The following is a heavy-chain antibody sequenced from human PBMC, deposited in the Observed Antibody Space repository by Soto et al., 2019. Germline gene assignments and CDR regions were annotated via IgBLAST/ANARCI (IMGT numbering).Heavy chain of an antibody. CDR3: ARGSDYDFWAAIDY. J-gene: IGHJ4*02. D-gene: IGHD3-3*01. V-gene: IGHV1-8*01. CDR1: GYTFTSYY. Sequence: ASMKVSCKASGYTFTSYYINWVRQATGQGLEWMGWMNPNSGNTGYAQKFQGRVTMTRNTSISTAYMELSSLRSEDTAVYYCARGSDYDFWAAIDYWGQGTLVTVSS. CDR2: MNPNSGNT.